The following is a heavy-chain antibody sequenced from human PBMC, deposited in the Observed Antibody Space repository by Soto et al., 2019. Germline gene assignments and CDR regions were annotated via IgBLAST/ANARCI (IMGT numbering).Heavy chain of an antibody. D-gene: IGHD3-3*01. CDR1: GGSIRSGGYY. CDR2: IYYSGST. Sequence: ALSLTCTVSGGSIRSGGYYWSWILQHPGKGLEWIGYIYYSGSTYYNPSLKSRVTISVDTSKDQFSLKLSSVTAAGTAVYYCASMYPLGLEWLKRWCYYDYGMDVWGQGTTVTVSS. V-gene: IGHV4-31*03. J-gene: IGHJ6*02. CDR3: ASMYPLGLEWLKRWCYYDYGMDV.